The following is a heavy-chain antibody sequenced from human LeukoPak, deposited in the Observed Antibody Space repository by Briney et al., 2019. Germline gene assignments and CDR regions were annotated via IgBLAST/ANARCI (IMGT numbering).Heavy chain of an antibody. CDR1: GFTFSSSW. CDR3: AANTHSGY. V-gene: IGHV3-7*05. D-gene: IGHD1-26*01. Sequence: PGGSLRLSCAASGFTFSSSWMKWVRQAPGKGLESVAVIKEDGSVKHYVDSVKGRFAISRDNAKNSLYLQMNNVRAEDTAVYFCAANTHSGYWGQGALVTVSS. CDR2: IKEDGSVK. J-gene: IGHJ4*02.